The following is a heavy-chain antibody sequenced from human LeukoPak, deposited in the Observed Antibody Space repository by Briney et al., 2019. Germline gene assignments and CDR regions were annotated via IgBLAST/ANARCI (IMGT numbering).Heavy chain of an antibody. D-gene: IGHD3-22*01. CDR2: ISGSGGST. CDR1: GFTFSSYD. J-gene: IGHJ4*02. V-gene: IGHV3-23*01. Sequence: GGSLRLSCAASGFTFSSYDMSWARRAPGKGLEWVSAISGSGGSTYYADSVKGRFTISRDNSKNTLYLQMNSLRAEDTAVYYCAKRAKIVVVTPDYWGQGTLVTVSS. CDR3: AKRAKIVVVTPDY.